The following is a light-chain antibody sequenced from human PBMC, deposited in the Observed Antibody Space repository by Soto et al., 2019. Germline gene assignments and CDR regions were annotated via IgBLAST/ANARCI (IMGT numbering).Light chain of an antibody. CDR3: MQGRHLAWT. Sequence: DVVVTQSPLSLPVTLGQSASISCRSSQSLENSDGKTYLSWFKQGPGQSPRRLISEVSKRDSGVTDRFRGSGLGTDFTLHISSVEAEDVGVYYCMQGRHLAWTFGQGTRVEIK. CDR1: QSLENSDGKTY. CDR2: EVS. V-gene: IGKV2-30*01. J-gene: IGKJ1*01.